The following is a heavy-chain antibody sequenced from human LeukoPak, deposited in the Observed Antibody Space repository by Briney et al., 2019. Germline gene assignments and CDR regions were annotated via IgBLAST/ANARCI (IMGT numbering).Heavy chain of an antibody. J-gene: IGHJ5*02. CDR1: GFTFSSYS. D-gene: IGHD3-3*01. V-gene: IGHV3-21*01. CDR3: ARDKGYDFWSGYSLGFDP. CDR2: ISSSSSYI. Sequence: PGGSLRLSCAASGFTFSSYSMNWVRQAPGKGLEWVSSISSSSSYIYHADSVKGRFTISRDNAKNSLYLQMNSLRAEDTAVYYCARDKGYDFWSGYSLGFDPWGQGTLVTVSS.